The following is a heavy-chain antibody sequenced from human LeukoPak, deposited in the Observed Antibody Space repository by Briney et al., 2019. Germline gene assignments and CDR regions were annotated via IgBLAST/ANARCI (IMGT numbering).Heavy chain of an antibody. J-gene: IGHJ4*02. D-gene: IGHD6-19*01. CDR3: ARDPVAVAGVDY. CDR1: GGSISSYY. CDR2: ISYSGST. Sequence: SETLSLTCTVSGGSISSYYWSWIRQPPGKGLDWIGYISYSGSTYYNPSLKSRVTISVDTSKNQFSLKLSSVTAADTAVYYCARDPVAVAGVDYWGQGTLVTVSS. V-gene: IGHV4-59*12.